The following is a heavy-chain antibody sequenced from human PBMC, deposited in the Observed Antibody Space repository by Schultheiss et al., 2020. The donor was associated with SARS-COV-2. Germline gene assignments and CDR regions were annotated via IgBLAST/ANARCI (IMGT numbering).Heavy chain of an antibody. Sequence: GESLKISCGASGFTFSSYAMHWVRQAPGKGLEWVAVISYDGSNKYYADSVKGRFTISRDNSKNTLYLQMNSLRAEDTAVYYCARRQWSPGDYYYGMDVWGQGTTVTVSS. CDR3: ARRQWSPGDYYYGMDV. CDR2: ISYDGSNK. V-gene: IGHV3-30*04. J-gene: IGHJ6*02. CDR1: GFTFSSYA. D-gene: IGHD2-15*01.